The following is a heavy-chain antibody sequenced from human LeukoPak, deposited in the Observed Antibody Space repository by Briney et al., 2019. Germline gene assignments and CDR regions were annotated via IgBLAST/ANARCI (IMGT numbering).Heavy chain of an antibody. J-gene: IGHJ2*01. CDR1: GGSISSSTYY. CDR3: ARVLAPSPRITMVRGVIITPDWYFDL. Sequence: SETLSLTCSVSGGSISSSTYYWGWIRQSPGKGLEWIGSIYYSGSTLYNPSLKSRVTISVDTSKSQFSLKESSVTAADTAVYYCARVLAPSPRITMVRGVIITPDWYFDLWGRGTLVTVSS. CDR2: IYYSGST. D-gene: IGHD3-10*01. V-gene: IGHV4-39*07.